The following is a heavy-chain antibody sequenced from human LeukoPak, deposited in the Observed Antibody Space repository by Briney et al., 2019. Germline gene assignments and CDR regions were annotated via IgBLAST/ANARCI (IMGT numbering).Heavy chain of an antibody. Sequence: GRSLRLSCAASGFNFNTYGIHWVRQTPGKGLEWVALISYDGTKKWYADSVKGRFTISRDNSKNTLFLQMDSLRAEDTAVYYCAELGITMIGGVWGKGTTVTISS. CDR3: AELGITMIGGV. V-gene: IGHV3-30*18. CDR1: GFNFNTYG. J-gene: IGHJ6*04. D-gene: IGHD3-10*02. CDR2: ISYDGTKK.